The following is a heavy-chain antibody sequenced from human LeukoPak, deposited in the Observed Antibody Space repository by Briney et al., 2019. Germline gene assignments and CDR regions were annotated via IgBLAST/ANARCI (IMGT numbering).Heavy chain of an antibody. Sequence: GGSLRLSCAGSGFTFSSYAMSWVRQAPGKGLEWVSAITSSGGSTYYADSVKGRFTISRDNSKSTLYLQMNSLRAEDTAVYYCARVPWGPNSGGYWGQGTLVTVSS. V-gene: IGHV3-23*01. CDR3: ARVPWGPNSGGY. CDR1: GFTFSSYA. CDR2: ITSSGGST. D-gene: IGHD7-27*01. J-gene: IGHJ4*02.